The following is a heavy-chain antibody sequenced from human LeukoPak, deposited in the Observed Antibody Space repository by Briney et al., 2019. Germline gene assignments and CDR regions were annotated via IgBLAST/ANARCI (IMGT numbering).Heavy chain of an antibody. J-gene: IGHJ4*02. CDR1: GFTFSNYA. CDR2: ISFDGDNE. CDR3: AKRARPYYFDY. Sequence: GGSLRLSCATSGFTFSNYAIHWVRQAPGKGLEWVADISFDGDNEYYADSVRGRFTISRDNSKNTLYLQMNSLRAEDTAVYYCAKRARPYYFDYWGQGTLVTVSS. V-gene: IGHV3-30-3*02.